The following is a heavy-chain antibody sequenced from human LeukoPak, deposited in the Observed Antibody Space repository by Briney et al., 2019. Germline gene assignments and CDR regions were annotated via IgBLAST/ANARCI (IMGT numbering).Heavy chain of an antibody. Sequence: PSETLSLTCTVSGGSISSYYWSLIRQPPGKGLEWIGYIYYSGSTNYNPSLKSRVTISVDTSKNQFSLKLSSVTAADTAVYFCSGSYDWFDPWGQGTLVTVSS. CDR3: SGSYDWFDP. J-gene: IGHJ5*02. D-gene: IGHD1-26*01. V-gene: IGHV4-59*08. CDR1: GGSISSYY. CDR2: IYYSGST.